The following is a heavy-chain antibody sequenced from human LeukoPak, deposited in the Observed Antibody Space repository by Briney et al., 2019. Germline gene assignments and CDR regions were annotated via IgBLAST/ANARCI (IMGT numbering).Heavy chain of an antibody. D-gene: IGHD1-14*01. V-gene: IGHV3-7*02. CDR3: ARLQERDNRDY. Sequence: PGESLRLSCSASGFSIRSYWMSWVRQAPGQGLEWVANIKEDGSQIYYVDSVKGRFTVSRDNAKNPLYLQMNTLRGEDTAVYYCARLQERDNRDYWGQGTLVTVSS. CDR1: GFSIRSYW. J-gene: IGHJ4*02. CDR2: IKEDGSQI.